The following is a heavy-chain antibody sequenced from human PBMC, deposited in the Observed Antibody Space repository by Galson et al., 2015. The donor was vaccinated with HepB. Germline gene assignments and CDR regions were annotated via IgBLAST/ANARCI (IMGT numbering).Heavy chain of an antibody. J-gene: IGHJ4*02. CDR1: GGSFSGYY. V-gene: IGHV4-34*01. CDR2: INHSGST. CDR3: ARGLIRRWELPSYFDY. Sequence: SETLSLTCAVYGGSFSGYYWSWIRQPPGKGLEWIGEINHSGSTNYNPSLKSRVTISVDTSKNQFSLKLSSVTAADTAVYYCARGLIRRWELPSYFDYWGQGTLVTVSS. D-gene: IGHD1-26*01.